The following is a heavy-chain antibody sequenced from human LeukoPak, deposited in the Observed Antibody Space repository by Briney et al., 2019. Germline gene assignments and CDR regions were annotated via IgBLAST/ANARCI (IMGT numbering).Heavy chain of an antibody. D-gene: IGHD4-23*01. CDR1: GGSIRLYA. CDR2: IITIRGTA. V-gene: IGHV1-69*13. CDR3: ARGNSDAFDI. J-gene: IGHJ3*02. Sequence: ASVKVSCKASGGSIRLYAISWVRQAPGQGLEWMGGIITIRGTANYAQKFQGRVTITADESTNTAYMELSSLRSEDTAVYYCARGNSDAFDIWGHGTMVTVSS.